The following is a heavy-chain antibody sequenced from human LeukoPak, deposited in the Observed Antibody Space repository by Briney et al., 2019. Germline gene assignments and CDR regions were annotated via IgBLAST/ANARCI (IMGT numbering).Heavy chain of an antibody. D-gene: IGHD2-21*01. V-gene: IGHV3-48*04. CDR3: AREGDGSRYYFDY. J-gene: IGHJ4*02. Sequence: GGSLRISCKASGFSFSNYYMNWVRQAPGKGLEWLSHINGRGGIINYADSVKGRFTISRDNARNSLDLHMSSLGAEDTAVYYCAREGDGSRYYFDYWGQGILVTVSS. CDR2: INGRGGII. CDR1: GFSFSNYY.